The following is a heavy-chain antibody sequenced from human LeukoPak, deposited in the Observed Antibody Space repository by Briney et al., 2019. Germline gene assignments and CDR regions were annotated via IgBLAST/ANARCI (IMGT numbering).Heavy chain of an antibody. CDR3: ARDTSGYCSISRCYGSWYFDL. CDR1: GFTVSSNY. D-gene: IGHD2-2*01. Sequence: GGSLRLSCAASGFTVSSNYINWVRQAPGKGLEWVSVLYSGGDTYYADSVKGRFTVSRDNSKNTLYLQMNSLGAEDTAVYYCARDTSGYCSISRCYGSWYFDLWGRGTLVTVSS. CDR2: LYSGGDT. J-gene: IGHJ2*01. V-gene: IGHV3-53*01.